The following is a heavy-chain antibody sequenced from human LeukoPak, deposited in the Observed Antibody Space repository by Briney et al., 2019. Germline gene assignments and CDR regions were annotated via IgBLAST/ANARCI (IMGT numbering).Heavy chain of an antibody. V-gene: IGHV3-15*01. CDR3: TTDPSVVPFMDV. CDR1: GFTVSSNY. J-gene: IGHJ6*03. Sequence: GGSLRLSCAASGFTVSSNYMSWVRQAPGKGLGWVGRIKSKTDGGTTDYAAPVKGRFTISRDDSKNTLYLQMNSLNTEDTAVYYCTTDPSVVPFMDVWGKGTTVTVSS. CDR2: IKSKTDGGTT.